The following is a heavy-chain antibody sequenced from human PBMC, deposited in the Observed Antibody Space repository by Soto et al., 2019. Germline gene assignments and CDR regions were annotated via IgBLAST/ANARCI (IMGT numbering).Heavy chain of an antibody. Sequence: SEILSLTSAAYGLSFSAYHSSSIRQPPGKGLEWIGEINHSGSTNYNPSLKSRVTISVDTSKNQFSLKLSSVTAADTAVYYCARVVRDSGGYMDVWGKGTTVTVSS. CDR2: INHSGST. CDR1: GLSFSAYH. CDR3: ARVVRDSGGYMDV. V-gene: IGHV4-34*01. D-gene: IGHD3-10*01. J-gene: IGHJ6*03.